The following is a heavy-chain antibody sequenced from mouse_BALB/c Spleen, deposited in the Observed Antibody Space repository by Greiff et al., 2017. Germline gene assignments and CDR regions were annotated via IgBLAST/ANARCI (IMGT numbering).Heavy chain of an antibody. Sequence: EVQRVESGGGLVKPGGSLKLSCAASGFTFSSYAMSWVRQTPEKRLEWVATISSGGSYTYYPDSVKGRFTISRDNAKNTLYLQMSSLRSEDTAMYYCARQAATWYFDVWGAGTTVTVSS. CDR2: ISSGGSYT. CDR3: ARQAATWYFDV. CDR1: GFTFSSYA. J-gene: IGHJ1*01. D-gene: IGHD1-2*01. V-gene: IGHV5-9-3*01.